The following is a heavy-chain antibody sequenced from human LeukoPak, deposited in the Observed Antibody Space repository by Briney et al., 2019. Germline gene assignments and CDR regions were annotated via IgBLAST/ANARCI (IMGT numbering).Heavy chain of an antibody. V-gene: IGHV3-23*01. CDR1: GFTFRSHA. D-gene: IGHD2-15*01. J-gene: IGHJ6*02. Sequence: GGSLRLSCVGSGFTFRSHAMSWVRQAPEKGLEFVSGIYENGGTTYYADSVKGRFTISRDNSKNTLYLQMNSLRAEDTAVYYCAREGPNPGSRLQNGMDVWGQGTTVTVSS. CDR2: IYENGGTT. CDR3: AREGPNPGSRLQNGMDV.